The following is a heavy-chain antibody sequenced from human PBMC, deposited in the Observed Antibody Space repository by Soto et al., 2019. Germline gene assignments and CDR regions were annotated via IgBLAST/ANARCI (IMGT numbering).Heavy chain of an antibody. CDR2: IWYDGSNK. D-gene: IGHD3-10*01. CDR1: GFTFSNYG. J-gene: IGHJ4*02. V-gene: IGHV3-33*01. Sequence: QVQLVESGGGVVQPGRSLRLSCAASGFTFSNYGMHWVRQAPGKGPELVAVIWYDGSNKDYADSVKGRFTISRDNSKNTLYLQMNSLRAEDTAVYYCASALETGDYWGQGTLVTVSS. CDR3: ASALETGDY.